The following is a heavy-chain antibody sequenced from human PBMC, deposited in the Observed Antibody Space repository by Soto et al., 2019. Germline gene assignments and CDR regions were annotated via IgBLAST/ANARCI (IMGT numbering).Heavy chain of an antibody. CDR2: INHSGST. Sequence: ASETLSLTCAVYGGSFSGYYWSWIRQPPGKGLEWIGEINHSGSTNYNPSLKSRVTISVDTSKNQFSLNLTSVTAADTAVYYCASGTSGSMDVWGQGNTVTVS. J-gene: IGHJ6*02. CDR1: GGSFSGYY. V-gene: IGHV4-34*01. CDR3: ASGTSGSMDV. D-gene: IGHD3-3*01.